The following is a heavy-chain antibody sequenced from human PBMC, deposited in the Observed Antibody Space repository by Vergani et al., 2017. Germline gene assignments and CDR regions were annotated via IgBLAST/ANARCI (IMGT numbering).Heavy chain of an antibody. Sequence: QVQLVQSGAEVKKPGSSVKVSYKASGGTFSSYAISWVRQAPGQGLEWMGGIIPIFGTANYAQKFQGRVTITADESTSTAYMELSSLRSEDTAVYYCARDSVDGSGSYYPQGFDYWGQGTLVTVSS. CDR3: ARDSVDGSGSYYPQGFDY. CDR1: GGTFSSYA. V-gene: IGHV1-69*01. D-gene: IGHD3-10*01. J-gene: IGHJ4*02. CDR2: IIPIFGTA.